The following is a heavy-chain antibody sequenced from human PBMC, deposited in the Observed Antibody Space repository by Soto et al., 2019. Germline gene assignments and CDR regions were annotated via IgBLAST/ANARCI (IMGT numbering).Heavy chain of an antibody. CDR3: GRGVAGTSWFDP. CDR2: IYYSGST. Sequence: SETLSLTCTVSGGSISSYYWSWIRQPPGKGLEWIGYIYYSGSTNYNPSLKSRVTISVDTSKNQFSLKLSSVTAADTAVYYCGRGVAGTSWFDPWGQGTLVTVSS. D-gene: IGHD6-19*01. V-gene: IGHV4-59*01. CDR1: GGSISSYY. J-gene: IGHJ5*02.